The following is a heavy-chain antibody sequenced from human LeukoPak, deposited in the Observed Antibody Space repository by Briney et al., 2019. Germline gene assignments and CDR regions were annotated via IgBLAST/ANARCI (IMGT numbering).Heavy chain of an antibody. CDR2: IYYSGST. Sequence: SETLSLTCTVSGGSISSYYWSWIRQPPGKGLEWIGYIYYSGSTNYNPSLKSRVTISVDTSKNQFSLNLSSVTAADTAVYYCARSPVYYYYYIDVWGKGTTVTVSS. CDR1: GGSISSYY. CDR3: ARSPVYYYYYIDV. V-gene: IGHV4-59*08. J-gene: IGHJ6*03.